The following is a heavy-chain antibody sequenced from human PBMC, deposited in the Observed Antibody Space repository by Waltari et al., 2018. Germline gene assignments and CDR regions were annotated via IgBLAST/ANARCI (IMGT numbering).Heavy chain of an antibody. D-gene: IGHD2-15*01. CDR3: ANHRPGGYGMEV. Sequence: EVQLVESGGGLVQPGGSLRLSCEAFGFTFSNFWMLWVRQAPGKGLMWGARIKSDGRGATYADSVSGRLTVSRDNTKNTLYLQMSSLRVDDTAVYYCANHRPGGYGMEVWGQGTTVTVSS. CDR1: GFTFSNFW. CDR2: IKSDGRGA. V-gene: IGHV3-74*01. J-gene: IGHJ6*02.